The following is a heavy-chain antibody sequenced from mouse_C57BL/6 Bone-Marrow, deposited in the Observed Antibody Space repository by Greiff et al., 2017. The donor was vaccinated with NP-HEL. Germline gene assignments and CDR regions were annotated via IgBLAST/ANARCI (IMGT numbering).Heavy chain of an antibody. CDR2: IYPGDGDT. CDR1: GYAFSSSW. D-gene: IGHD2-2*01. V-gene: IGHV1-82*01. Sequence: QVQLQQSGPELVKPGASVTISCKASGYAFSSSWMNWVKQRPGKGLEWIGRIYPGDGDTNYNGKFKGKATLTADKSSSTAYMQLSSLASEDSAVCFGAREGYPGAYWGQGTLVTVSA. CDR3: AREGYPGAY. J-gene: IGHJ3*01.